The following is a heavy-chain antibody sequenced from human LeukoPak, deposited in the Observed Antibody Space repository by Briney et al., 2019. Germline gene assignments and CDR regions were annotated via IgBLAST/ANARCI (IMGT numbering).Heavy chain of an antibody. CDR1: GFTFSSYG. CDR3: AKDNYYDSSGGN. Sequence: GGSLRLSCAASGFTFSSYGMHWVRQAPGKGLEWVAVISYDGSNKYYADSVKGRFTISRDNSKNTLYLQMNSLRAEDTAVYYCAKDNYYDSSGGNWGQGTLVTVSS. D-gene: IGHD3-22*01. CDR2: ISYDGSNK. V-gene: IGHV3-30*18. J-gene: IGHJ4*02.